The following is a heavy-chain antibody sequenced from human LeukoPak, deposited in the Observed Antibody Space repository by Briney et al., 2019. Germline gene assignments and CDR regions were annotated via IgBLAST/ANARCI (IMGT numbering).Heavy chain of an antibody. J-gene: IGHJ4*02. Sequence: GESLKISCKGSGYSFTSYWIGWVRQMPGKGLEWMGIIYPGDTDTRYSPSFQGQVTISADKSISTAYLQWSSLKASDTAMYYCARGPGYCSGGSCYPFDYWGQGTLVTVSS. CDR2: IYPGDTDT. D-gene: IGHD2-15*01. V-gene: IGHV5-51*01. CDR3: ARGPGYCSGGSCYPFDY. CDR1: GYSFTSYW.